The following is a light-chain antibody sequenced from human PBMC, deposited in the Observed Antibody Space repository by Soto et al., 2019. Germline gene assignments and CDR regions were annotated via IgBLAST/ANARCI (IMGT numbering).Light chain of an antibody. J-gene: IGKJ4*01. CDR2: DAS. CDR1: QSVSRY. Sequence: EIVLTQSPATLSLSPGERATLSCRASQSVSRYLAWSQQKPGQAPRLLIYDASNRATGIPTRFSGSGSGTDFALTSSSLEPEDFAVYYCQRRSNWPSTFGGGTKVEIK. V-gene: IGKV3-11*01. CDR3: QRRSNWPST.